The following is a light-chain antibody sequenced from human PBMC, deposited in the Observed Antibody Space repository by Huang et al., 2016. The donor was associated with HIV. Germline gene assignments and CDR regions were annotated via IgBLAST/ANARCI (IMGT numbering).Light chain of an antibody. CDR3: QQYNDWPRT. V-gene: IGKV3-15*01. CDR2: AAS. CDR1: QGVSNN. Sequence: EMVLTQSPDTLSVSPGERATLSCRASQGVSNNLAWYQQKPGQAPRFLLYAASSRVTVVPARFSGSGSETDFTLTIRSLQSEDVAVYFCQQYNDWPRTFGQGTNLEIK. J-gene: IGKJ2*01.